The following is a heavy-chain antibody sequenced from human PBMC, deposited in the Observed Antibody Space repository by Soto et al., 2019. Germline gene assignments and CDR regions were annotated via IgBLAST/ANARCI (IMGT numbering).Heavy chain of an antibody. Sequence: PGGSLRLSCTASGFSFGDYAMIWVRQAPGKGLEWVGFIRTKARGGTTEHAASVKGRFTISRDDSTSIAYLQMNSLKPEDTAVYYCVTSCGGDCSPFYWGQGTLVTVSS. V-gene: IGHV3-49*04. J-gene: IGHJ4*02. CDR2: IRTKARGGTT. D-gene: IGHD2-21*02. CDR1: GFSFGDYA. CDR3: VTSCGGDCSPFY.